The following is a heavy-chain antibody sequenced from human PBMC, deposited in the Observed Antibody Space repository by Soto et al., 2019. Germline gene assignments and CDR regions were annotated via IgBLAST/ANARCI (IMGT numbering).Heavy chain of an antibody. CDR3: ARAIYYLDSSGYLLGEY. V-gene: IGHV1-3*04. D-gene: IGHD3-22*01. CDR1: GYTFTSYS. J-gene: IGHJ4*02. CDR2: INTGNGNT. Sequence: ASVKVSCKASGYTFTSYSIHWVRQAPGQRLEWMGWINTGNGNTQYSQKFQGRVTFTRETSASTAYMELSSLRSEDTAVYYCARAIYYLDSSGYLLGEYWGQGTLVTVSS.